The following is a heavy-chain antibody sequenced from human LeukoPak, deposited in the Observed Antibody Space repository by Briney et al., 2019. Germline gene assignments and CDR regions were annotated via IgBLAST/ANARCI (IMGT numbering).Heavy chain of an antibody. V-gene: IGHV3-48*04. CDR2: ISSSSSTI. D-gene: IGHD2-2*01. CDR1: GFTFSSYS. J-gene: IGHJ5*02. CDR3: ARRNSQAAAAVNWFDP. Sequence: GGSLRLSCAASGFTFSSYSMNWVRQAPGKGLEWVSYISSSSSTIYYADSVKGRFTISRDNAKNSLYLQMNSLRAEDTAVYYCARRNSQAAAAVNWFDPWGQGTLVTVSS.